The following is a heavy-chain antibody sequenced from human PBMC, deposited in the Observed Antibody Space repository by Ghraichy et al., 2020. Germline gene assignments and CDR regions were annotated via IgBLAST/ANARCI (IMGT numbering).Heavy chain of an antibody. V-gene: IGHV4-61*01. J-gene: IGHJ3*02. Sequence: SETLSLTCTVSGGSLRGDSFFWSWIRQPPVKGLEWIGYIYNSGSTSYNPSLKSRVTISVDTSKNQFSLTLSSVTAADTAVYHCARQHSGNYRDAFDIWGQGTMLTVSS. CDR2: IYNSGST. D-gene: IGHD1-26*01. CDR1: GGSLRGDSFF. CDR3: ARQHSGNYRDAFDI.